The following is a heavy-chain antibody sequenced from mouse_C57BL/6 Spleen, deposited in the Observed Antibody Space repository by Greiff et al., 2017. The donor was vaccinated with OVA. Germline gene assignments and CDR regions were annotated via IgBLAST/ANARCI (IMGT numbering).Heavy chain of an antibody. CDR2: IYPSDSET. V-gene: IGHV1-61*01. Sequence: QVQLQQPGAELVRPGSSVKLSCKASGYTFTSYWMDWVKQRPGQGLEWIGNIYPSDSETHYNQKFKDKATLTVDKSSSTAYMQLSSLTSEDSAVYYCARGGLRPLGYAMDYWGQGTSVTVSS. CDR3: ARGGLRPLGYAMDY. CDR1: GYTFTSYW. J-gene: IGHJ4*01. D-gene: IGHD2-4*01.